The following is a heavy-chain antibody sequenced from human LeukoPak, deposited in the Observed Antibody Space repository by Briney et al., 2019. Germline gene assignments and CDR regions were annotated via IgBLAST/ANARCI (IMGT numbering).Heavy chain of an antibody. CDR1: GGTFSSYA. CDR3: AKGYYYDSSGYFEPFDY. Sequence: ASVKVSCKASGGTFSSYAISWVRQAPGQGLEWMGGIIPIFGTANYAQKFQGRVTITADESTSTAYMELSSLRSEDTAVYYWAKGYYYDSSGYFEPFDYWGQGTLVTVSS. V-gene: IGHV1-69*13. J-gene: IGHJ4*02. CDR2: IIPIFGTA. D-gene: IGHD3-22*01.